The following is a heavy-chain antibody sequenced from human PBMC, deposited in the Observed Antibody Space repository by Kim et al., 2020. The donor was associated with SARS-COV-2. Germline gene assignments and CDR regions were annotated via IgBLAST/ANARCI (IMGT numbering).Heavy chain of an antibody. CDR1: GYTFTSYY. J-gene: IGHJ3*02. Sequence: ASVKVSCKASGYTFTSYYMHWVRQAPGQGLEWMGIINPSGGSTSYAQKFQGRVTMTRDTSTSTVYMELSSLRSEDTAVYYCARDPYYYDSSGQRTDAFDIWGQGTMVTVSS. D-gene: IGHD3-22*01. V-gene: IGHV1-46*01. CDR2: INPSGGST. CDR3: ARDPYYYDSSGQRTDAFDI.